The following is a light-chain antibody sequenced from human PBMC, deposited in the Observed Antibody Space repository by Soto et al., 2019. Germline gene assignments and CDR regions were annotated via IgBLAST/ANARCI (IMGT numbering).Light chain of an antibody. J-gene: IGLJ3*02. CDR1: NSNIGSNF. CDR2: RYN. CDR3: ATWDDSLSGWV. V-gene: IGLV1-47*02. Sequence: QSVLTQPPSASGTPGQRVTISCSGINSNIGSNFVYWYQHLPGTTPKPLVIRYNQRPSWSPDGFSGSKSGSSASLAISGLRSEDEADYYCATWDDSLSGWVFAGGAQ.